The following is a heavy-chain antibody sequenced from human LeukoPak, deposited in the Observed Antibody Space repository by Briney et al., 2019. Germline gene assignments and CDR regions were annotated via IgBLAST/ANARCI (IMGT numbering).Heavy chain of an antibody. CDR2: SSAYDGNT. V-gene: IGHV1-18*01. J-gene: IGHJ5*02. CDR1: GYTFTSYG. D-gene: IGHD2-2*01. Sequence: ASVKVSCKASGYTFTSYGISWVRQAPGQGLEWMGWSSAYDGNTNYAQKLQGRVTMTTDTSTSTAYMELRSLRSDDTAVYYCARVLGVPAAKEYNWFDPWGQGTLVTVSS. CDR3: ARVLGVPAAKEYNWFDP.